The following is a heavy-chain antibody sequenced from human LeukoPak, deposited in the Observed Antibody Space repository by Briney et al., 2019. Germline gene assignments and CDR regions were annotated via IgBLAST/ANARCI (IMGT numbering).Heavy chain of an antibody. CDR1: GGTFSSYA. CDR2: IIPILGIA. V-gene: IGHV1-69*04. D-gene: IGHD2-15*01. J-gene: IGHJ5*02. Sequence: RASVKVSCKASGGTFSSYAISWVRQAPGQGLEWMGRIIPILGIANYAQKFQGRVTITADKSTSTAYMELSSLRSEDTAVYYCAGRSGRWFDPWGQGPWSPSPQ. CDR3: AGRSGRWFDP.